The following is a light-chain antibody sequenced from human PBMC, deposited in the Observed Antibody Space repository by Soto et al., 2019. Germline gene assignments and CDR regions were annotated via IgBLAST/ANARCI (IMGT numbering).Light chain of an antibody. CDR1: QSVSSS. Sequence: EIVLTQSPDTLSLSPGERATLSCRASQSVSSSLAWYQQIPGQAPRLLIYDASNRATGIPARFSGSGSGTDFSLTFSRPEHDDFAIYYCQKPSHWPPEVTFGPGTKVDIK. CDR2: DAS. V-gene: IGKV3-11*01. J-gene: IGKJ3*01. CDR3: QKPSHWPPEVT.